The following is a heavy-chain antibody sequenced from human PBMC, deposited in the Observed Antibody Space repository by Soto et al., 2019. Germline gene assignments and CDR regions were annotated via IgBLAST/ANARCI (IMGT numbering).Heavy chain of an antibody. CDR2: MNPNSGKT. CDR1: GYTFSSYD. J-gene: IGHJ5*02. Sequence: QVQLVQSGAEVKKPGASVKVSCKASGYTFSSYDINWVRQATGQGLEWMGWMNPNSGKTGYAQKFQGRVTMTRNTSISTAYMELGSLSSEDTAVYYCARSVPSRDIVDPWGQGTLVAVSS. CDR3: ARSVPSRDIVDP. D-gene: IGHD5-12*01. V-gene: IGHV1-8*01.